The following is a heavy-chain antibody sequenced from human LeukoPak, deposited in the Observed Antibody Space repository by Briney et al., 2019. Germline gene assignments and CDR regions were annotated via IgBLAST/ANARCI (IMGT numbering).Heavy chain of an antibody. CDR2: ICSGSST. CDR1: GFTVSSNY. V-gene: IGHV3-66*02. CDR3: ARQPGIATAVQYYCYYYGMDV. Sequence: GGSLRLSCAASGFTVSSNYMSWVRQAPGKGLEWVSVICSGSSTYYADSVKGRFTIYRDNSKNTLYLQMNRLRAEDTDVYYCARQPGIATAVQYYCYYYGMDVWGQGATVTVSS. D-gene: IGHD6-13*01. J-gene: IGHJ6*02.